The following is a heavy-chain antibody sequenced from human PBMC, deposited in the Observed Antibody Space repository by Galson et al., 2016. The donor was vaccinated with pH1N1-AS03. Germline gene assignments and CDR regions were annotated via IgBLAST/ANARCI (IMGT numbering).Heavy chain of an antibody. V-gene: IGHV3-30*18. Sequence: SLRLSCAASGFTFSFYDLHWVRQAPGKGLEWLAFITYTGGSKYSAYSVKGRFTISRGNSKNTVYMQMNSLRAEDTAVYYCAKDGLARGAHAAGPFDYWGQGTLVTVS. CDR1: GFTFSFYD. CDR3: AKDGLARGAHAAGPFDY. CDR2: ITYTGGSK. D-gene: IGHD6-13*01. J-gene: IGHJ4*02.